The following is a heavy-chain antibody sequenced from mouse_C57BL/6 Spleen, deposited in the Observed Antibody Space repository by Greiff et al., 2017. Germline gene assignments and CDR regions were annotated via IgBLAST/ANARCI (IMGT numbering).Heavy chain of an antibody. Sequence: EVKVEESGGGLVQPGGSLSLSCAASGFTFTDYYMSWVRQPPGKALEWLGFIRNKANGYTTEYSASVKGRFTISRDNSQSILYLQMNALRAEDSATYYCARLATAYYFDYWGQGTTLTVSS. CDR3: ARLATAYYFDY. J-gene: IGHJ2*01. CDR1: GFTFTDYY. D-gene: IGHD1-2*01. CDR2: IRNKANGYTT. V-gene: IGHV7-3*01.